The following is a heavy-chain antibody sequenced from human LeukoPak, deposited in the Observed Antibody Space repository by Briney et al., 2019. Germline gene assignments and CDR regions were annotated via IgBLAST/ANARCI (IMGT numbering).Heavy chain of an antibody. J-gene: IGHJ4*02. CDR3: AKGRSSWFSGSFDY. CDR2: ISSDGSKT. Sequence: GGSLRLSCAASGFIFSNYAMHWVRQAPGKGLEWVALISSDGSKTYHADSVKGRFSISRDNSKNTLYLQMDSLRAEDTAVYYCAKGRSSWFSGSFDYWGQGTLVTVSS. D-gene: IGHD6-19*01. CDR1: GFIFSNYA. V-gene: IGHV3-30*07.